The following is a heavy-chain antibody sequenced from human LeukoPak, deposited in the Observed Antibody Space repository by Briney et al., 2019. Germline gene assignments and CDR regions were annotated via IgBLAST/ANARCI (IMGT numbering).Heavy chain of an antibody. CDR2: ISGSGGST. CDR1: GFTVSSNY. CDR3: AKDPYNWNDEDAFDI. V-gene: IGHV3-23*01. J-gene: IGHJ3*02. Sequence: GGSLRLSCVASGFTVSSNYMSWVRQAPGKGLEWVSAISGSGGSTYYADSVKGRFTISRDNSKNTLYLQMNSLRAEDTAVYYCAKDPYNWNDEDAFDIWGQGTMVTVSS. D-gene: IGHD1-1*01.